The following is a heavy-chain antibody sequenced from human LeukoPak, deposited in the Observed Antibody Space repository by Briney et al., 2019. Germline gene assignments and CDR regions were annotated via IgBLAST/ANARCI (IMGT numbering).Heavy chain of an antibody. V-gene: IGHV5-51*01. CDR2: IYPGDSET. CDR1: GYSFTSRW. J-gene: IGHJ3*02. D-gene: IGHD2-15*01. CDR3: ARPQLVVSGSFDAFDI. Sequence: GESLKISCKGSGYSFTSRWIGWVRQMPGKGLEWMGLIYPGDSETRYSPSFQGQVTMSADKSISTAYLQWSSLKASDTAMYFCARPQLVVSGSFDAFDIWGQGTMVTVSS.